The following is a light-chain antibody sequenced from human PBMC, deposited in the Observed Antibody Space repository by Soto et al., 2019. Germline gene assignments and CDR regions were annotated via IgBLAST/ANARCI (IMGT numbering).Light chain of an antibody. CDR1: SSDVGGYNY. CDR2: DVS. Sequence: QSALTQPRSVSGSPGQSVTISCTGTSSDVGGYNYVSWYQQYPGKAPKLMIYDVSKRPSGVPDRFSGSKSGNTASLTISGLQAEDEADYYSYSYAGSYTFYVFGTGTKVTVL. V-gene: IGLV2-11*01. J-gene: IGLJ1*01. CDR3: YSYAGSYTFYV.